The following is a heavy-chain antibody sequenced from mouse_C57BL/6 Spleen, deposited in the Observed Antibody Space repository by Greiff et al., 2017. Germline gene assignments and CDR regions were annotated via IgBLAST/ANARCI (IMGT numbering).Heavy chain of an antibody. D-gene: IGHD4-1*01. CDR2: IYPGDGDT. CDR1: GYAFSSYW. Sequence: QVQLQQSGAELVKPGASVKISCKASGYAFSSYWMNWVKQRPGKGLEWIGQIYPGDGDTNYNGKFKGKATLTADKSSSTAYMQLSSLTSEDSAVYFCARENWDVYYAMDYWGQGTSVTVSS. J-gene: IGHJ4*01. CDR3: ARENWDVYYAMDY. V-gene: IGHV1-80*01.